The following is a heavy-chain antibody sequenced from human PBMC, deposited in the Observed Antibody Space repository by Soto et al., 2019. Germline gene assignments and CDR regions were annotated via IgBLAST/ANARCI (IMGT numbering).Heavy chain of an antibody. V-gene: IGHV3-74*01. Sequence: GGSLRLSCAASGFTFSSYWMHWVRQAPGKGLVWVSRINGDGSTTTYADSVKGRFTISRDNAKNTVYLQMNSLRAEDTAVYYCARDRVTVSIDYGMDVWGQGT. CDR2: INGDGSTT. D-gene: IGHD3-10*01. J-gene: IGHJ6*02. CDR3: ARDRVTVSIDYGMDV. CDR1: GFTFSSYW.